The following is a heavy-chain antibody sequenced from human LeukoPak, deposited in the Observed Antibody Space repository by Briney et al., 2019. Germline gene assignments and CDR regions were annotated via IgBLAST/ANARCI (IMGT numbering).Heavy chain of an antibody. D-gene: IGHD1-26*01. CDR2: IYPGDFDT. CDR3: AIKWDLYWFDP. CDR1: GYSFSSYW. V-gene: IGHV5-51*01. J-gene: IGHJ5*02. Sequence: GESLKISCKGSGYSFSSYWIGWVRQMPGKGLEWMGIIYPGDFDTRYSPAFQGQVTISADKSISTAYLQWSSLKASDTAMYYCAIKWDLYWFDPWGQGTLVTVSS.